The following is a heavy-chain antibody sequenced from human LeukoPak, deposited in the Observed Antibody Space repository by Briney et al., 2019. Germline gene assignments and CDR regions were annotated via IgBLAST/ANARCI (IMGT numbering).Heavy chain of an antibody. CDR1: GFTFSGYT. Sequence: GGSLRLSCAASGFTFSGYTMNWVRQAPGKGLEWVSYVSSSSSTIFYADSVKGRFTISRDNAKNSLYLQMNSLRDEDTAVYYCARAFNLGYCSSTSCYDGGFDIWGQGTMVTVSS. CDR3: ARAFNLGYCSSTSCYDGGFDI. CDR2: VSSSSSTI. V-gene: IGHV3-48*02. J-gene: IGHJ3*02. D-gene: IGHD2-2*01.